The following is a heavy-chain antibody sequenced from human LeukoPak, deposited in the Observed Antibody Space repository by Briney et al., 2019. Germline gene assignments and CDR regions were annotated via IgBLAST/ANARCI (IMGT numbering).Heavy chain of an antibody. Sequence: PVGSLSLSCAASVFTLSTYWMHWVRQIAGDGLGWVSRIRPDGSTTAYADSVRGRFTISRDNARNTLYLQLTSLGAEDTAIYYCARVSSLWAFDYWGQGTLVTVSS. CDR1: VFTLSTYW. V-gene: IGHV3-74*01. CDR2: IRPDGSTT. J-gene: IGHJ4*02. D-gene: IGHD2-21*01. CDR3: ARVSSLWAFDY.